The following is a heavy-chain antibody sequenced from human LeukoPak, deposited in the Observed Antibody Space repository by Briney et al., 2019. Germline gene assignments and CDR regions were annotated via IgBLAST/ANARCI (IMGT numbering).Heavy chain of an antibody. CDR3: ARGQYSYGYNGDYFDY. D-gene: IGHD5-18*01. CDR2: IHYSGST. Sequence: SETLSLTCTVSGGSISSYYWSWIRQPPGKGLEWIGYIHYSGSTNYNPSLKSRVTISVDTSKNQFSLKLSSVTAADTAVYYWARGQYSYGYNGDYFDYWGQGTLVTVSS. V-gene: IGHV4-59*01. CDR1: GGSISSYY. J-gene: IGHJ4*02.